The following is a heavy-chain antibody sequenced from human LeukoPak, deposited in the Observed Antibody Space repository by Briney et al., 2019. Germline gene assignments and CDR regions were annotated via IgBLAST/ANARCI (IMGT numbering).Heavy chain of an antibody. CDR1: GFTFSSYG. J-gene: IGHJ4*02. D-gene: IGHD2-21*02. CDR2: IRYDGSNK. Sequence: PGGSLRLSCAASGFTFSSYGMHWVRQAPGKGLEWVAFIRYDGSNKYYAASVKGRFTISKDNSKNTLYLKTNSLRAEDTDVYYCAKDQGSDQFDCWGQRTLVTASS. CDR3: AKDQGSDQFDC. V-gene: IGHV3-30*02.